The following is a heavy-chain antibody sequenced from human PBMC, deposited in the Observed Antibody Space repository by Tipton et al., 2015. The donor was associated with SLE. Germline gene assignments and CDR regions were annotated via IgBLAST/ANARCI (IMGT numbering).Heavy chain of an antibody. J-gene: IGHJ4*02. Sequence: TLSLTCTVSGGSISSPFWSWIRQPPGKGLAWIGYIYYSGSTYYNPSLKSRVTISVDTSKNQSSLRLSSVTAADTAVYYCARHGVFGVVVSYYFDYWGQGTLVTVSS. V-gene: IGHV4-59*04. CDR3: ARHGVFGVVVSYYFDY. D-gene: IGHD3-3*01. CDR2: IYYSGST. CDR1: GGSISSPF.